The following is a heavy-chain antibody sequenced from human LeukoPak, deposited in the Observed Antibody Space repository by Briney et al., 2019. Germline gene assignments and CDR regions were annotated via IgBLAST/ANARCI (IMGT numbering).Heavy chain of an antibody. V-gene: IGHV4-4*07. J-gene: IGHJ6*02. CDR3: ARVSRIQLWHYYGMDV. D-gene: IGHD5-18*01. CDR1: SGSISSYY. CDR2: IYTSGST. Sequence: SETLSLTCTVSSGSISSYYWSWIRQPAGKGLEWIGRIYTSGSTNYNPSLKSRVTMSVDTSKNQFSLKLSSVTAADTAVYYCARVSRIQLWHYYGMDVWGQGTTVTVSS.